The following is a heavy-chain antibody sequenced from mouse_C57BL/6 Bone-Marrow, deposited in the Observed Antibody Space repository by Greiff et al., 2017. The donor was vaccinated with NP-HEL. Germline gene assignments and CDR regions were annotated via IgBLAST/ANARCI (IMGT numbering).Heavy chain of an antibody. CDR3: ARGYYGSSENAMDY. J-gene: IGHJ4*01. D-gene: IGHD1-1*01. CDR1: GFTFSSYA. V-gene: IGHV5-4*03. Sequence: EVKLVESGGGLVKPGGSLKLSCAASGFTFSSYAMSWVRQTPEKRLEWVATISDGGSYTYYPDNVKGRFTISRDNAKNNLYLQMSHLKSEDTAMYYCARGYYGSSENAMDYWGQGTSVTVSS. CDR2: ISDGGSYT.